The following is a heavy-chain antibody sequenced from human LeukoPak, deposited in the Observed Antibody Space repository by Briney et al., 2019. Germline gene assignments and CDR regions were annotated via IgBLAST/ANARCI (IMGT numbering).Heavy chain of an antibody. CDR1: GFTFSSYS. D-gene: IGHD4-17*01. CDR3: ARAYGNAFDI. Sequence: GGSLRLSCAASGFTFSSYSMHWVRQAPEKGLQWVSYITGSSTTIYYADSVKGRFTISRDNAKNSLFLQMNSLRAVDTAVYYCARAYGNAFDIWGQGTMVTVSS. CDR2: ITGSSTTI. J-gene: IGHJ3*02. V-gene: IGHV3-48*01.